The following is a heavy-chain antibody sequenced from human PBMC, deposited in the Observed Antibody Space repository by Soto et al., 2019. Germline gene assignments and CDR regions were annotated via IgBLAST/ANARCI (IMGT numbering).Heavy chain of an antibody. CDR2: IIPILGTA. CDR1: GGTFSSYA. V-gene: IGHV1-69*12. J-gene: IGHJ4*02. CDR3: ARALPIESSYRSRWYDY. Sequence: QVQLVQSGAEVKKPGSSVKVSCKASGGTFSSYAISWVRQAPGQVLELMGGIIPILGTANYAQKFQGRVTITATESTHKAYIALSRLRSEDTAVYYCARALPIESSYRSRWYDYWGQGTLVTVSS. D-gene: IGHD6-13*01.